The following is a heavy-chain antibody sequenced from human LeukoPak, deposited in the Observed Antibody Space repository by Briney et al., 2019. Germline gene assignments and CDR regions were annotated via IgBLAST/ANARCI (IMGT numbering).Heavy chain of an antibody. J-gene: IGHJ4*02. V-gene: IGHV4-39*07. CDR3: ASWGSGTSPFDD. CDR2: IFYSGST. CDR1: GGSISTSSYY. Sequence: PSETLSLTCTVSGGSISTSSYYWGWVRQPPGKGLEWIGNIFYSGSTYYSPSLKSRVTISLDTSRNQFSLKLSSVTAADTAVYFCASWGSGTSPFDDWGQGTLVTVSS. D-gene: IGHD3-16*01.